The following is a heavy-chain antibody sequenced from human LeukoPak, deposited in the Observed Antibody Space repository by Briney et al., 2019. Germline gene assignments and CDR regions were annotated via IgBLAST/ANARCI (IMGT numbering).Heavy chain of an antibody. CDR3: AREIAGELDY. J-gene: IGHJ4*02. CDR2: IYSGGST. CDR1: GFTVSSNY. V-gene: IGHV3-53*01. D-gene: IGHD1-26*01. Sequence: PGGSLRLSCAASGFTVSSNYMSWVRQAPGKGLEWVSVIYSGGSTYYSDSVKGRFTISRDNSKNTLYLQMNSLRAEDTAVYYCAREIAGELDYWGKGPLVTFSS.